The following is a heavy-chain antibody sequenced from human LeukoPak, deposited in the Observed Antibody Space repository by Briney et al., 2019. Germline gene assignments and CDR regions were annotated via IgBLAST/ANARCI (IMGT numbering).Heavy chain of an antibody. D-gene: IGHD2-8*02. CDR1: GFTFSSYA. Sequence: PGGSLRLSCAASGFTFSSYAMSWVRQAPGKGLEWVSAISGSGGSTYYADSVKGRFTIPRDNSKNTLYLQMNSLRAEDTAVYYCAKGVSWWSGGHDYWGQGTLVTVSS. J-gene: IGHJ4*02. V-gene: IGHV3-23*01. CDR3: AKGVSWWSGGHDY. CDR2: ISGSGGST.